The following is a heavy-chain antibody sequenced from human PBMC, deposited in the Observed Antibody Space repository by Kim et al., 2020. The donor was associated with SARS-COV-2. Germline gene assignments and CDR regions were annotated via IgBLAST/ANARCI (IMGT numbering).Heavy chain of an antibody. V-gene: IGHV1-18*01. CDR1: GYTFTNYG. D-gene: IGHD5-18*01. Sequence: GESLKISCKASGYTFTNYGITWVRQAPGQGLEWMGWISAYNGNTKYPQKVEDRVTMTTDTSTSTAYMELRSLRSDDTAVYYCGRGVDTAGFPGWYYDLWGRGTLVTVSS. CDR2: ISAYNGNT. J-gene: IGHJ2*01. CDR3: GRGVDTAGFPGWYYDL.